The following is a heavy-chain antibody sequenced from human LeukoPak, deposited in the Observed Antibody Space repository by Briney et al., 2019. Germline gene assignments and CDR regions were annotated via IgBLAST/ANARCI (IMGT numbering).Heavy chain of an antibody. CDR1: GFTFSSYG. V-gene: IGHV3-30*02. CDR3: ARDSTLWFGGEGWFDP. D-gene: IGHD3-10*01. Sequence: PGGSLRLSCAASGFTFSSYGMHWVRQAPGKGLEWAAFIRYDGSNKYYADSVKGRFTISRDNSKNTLYLQMNSLRAEDTAVYYCARDSTLWFGGEGWFDPWGQGTLVTVSS. CDR2: IRYDGSNK. J-gene: IGHJ5*02.